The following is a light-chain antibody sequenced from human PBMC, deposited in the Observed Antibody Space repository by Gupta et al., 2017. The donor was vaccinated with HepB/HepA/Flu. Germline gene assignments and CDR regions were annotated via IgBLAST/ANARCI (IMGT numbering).Light chain of an antibody. CDR2: YKSDSDK. V-gene: IGLV5-45*02. CDR1: SGINVGTYR. Sequence: QAVLTQPSSLSASPGASASLTCTLRSGINVGTYRIYWYQQKPGSPPQYLLRYKSDSDKQQGSGVPSRFSGSKDASANAGILLISGLQSEDEADYYCKIWHSSAGVFGGGTKLT. CDR3: KIWHSSAGV. J-gene: IGLJ3*02.